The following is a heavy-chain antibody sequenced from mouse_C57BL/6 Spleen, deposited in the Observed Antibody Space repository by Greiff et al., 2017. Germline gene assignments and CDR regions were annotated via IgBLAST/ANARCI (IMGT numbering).Heavy chain of an antibody. V-gene: IGHV1-59*01. D-gene: IGHD1-1*01. J-gene: IGHJ2*01. CDR1: GYTFTSYW. CDR2: IDPSDSYT. Sequence: QVQLQQPGAELVRPGTSVKLSFKASGYTFTSYWMHWVKQRPGQGLEWIGVIDPSDSYTNYNQKFKGKATLTVDTSSSTAYMQLSSLTSEDSAVYYCARRTTGLDYWGQGTTLTVSS. CDR3: ARRTTGLDY.